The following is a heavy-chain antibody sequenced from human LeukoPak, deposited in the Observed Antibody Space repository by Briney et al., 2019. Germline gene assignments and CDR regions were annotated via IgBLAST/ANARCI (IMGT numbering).Heavy chain of an antibody. D-gene: IGHD5-18*01. V-gene: IGHV1-69*15. CDR3: ASPQNGYSYGYS. J-gene: IGHJ5*02. CDR1: GGTFSSYA. Sequence: SVKVSCKASGGTFSSYAISWVRQAPGHGLEWMGRIIPIFGTANYAQKFQGRVTITADESTSTAYMELSSLRSEDTAVYYCASPQNGYSYGYSWGQGTLVTVSS. CDR2: IIPIFGTA.